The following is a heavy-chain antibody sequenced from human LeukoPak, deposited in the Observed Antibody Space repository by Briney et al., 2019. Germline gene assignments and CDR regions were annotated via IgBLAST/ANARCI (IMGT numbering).Heavy chain of an antibody. J-gene: IGHJ4*02. V-gene: IGHV3-21*01. CDR3: ARDRYCSGGSCYGNDY. CDR2: ISTGSGYI. Sequence: GGSLRLSCVASGFTFSSCSMTWVRQAPGKGLEWVSSISTGSGYIYYADSVKGRFTISRDNAEKSLYLQMNSLRAEDTAVYYCARDRYCSGGSCYGNDYWGQGTVVTVSS. CDR1: GFTFSSCS. D-gene: IGHD2-15*01.